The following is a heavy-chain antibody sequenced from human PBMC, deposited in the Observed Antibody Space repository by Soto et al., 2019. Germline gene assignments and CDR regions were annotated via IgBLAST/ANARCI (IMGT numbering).Heavy chain of an antibody. CDR3: ARAVKRRFLAPYGQWLSDYMDV. Sequence: PSETLSLTCTVSGGSISSGGYYWSWIRQHPGKGLEWIGYIYYSGSTYYNPSLKSRVTISVDTSKNHFSLKLSSVTAADTAVYYCARAVKRRFLAPYGQWLSDYMDVWGKGTTVTVSS. V-gene: IGHV4-31*03. D-gene: IGHD3-3*01. CDR2: IYYSGST. CDR1: GGSISSGGYY. J-gene: IGHJ6*03.